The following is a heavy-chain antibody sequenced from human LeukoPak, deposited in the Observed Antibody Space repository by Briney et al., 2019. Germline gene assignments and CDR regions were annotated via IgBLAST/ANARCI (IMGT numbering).Heavy chain of an antibody. J-gene: IGHJ5*02. Sequence: GASVKVSCKASGGTFSSYAISWVRQAPGQGPEWMGGIIPIFGTANYAQKFQGRVTITADESTSTAYMELSSLRSEDTAVYYCARDGQGYYYGSGSHIWFDPWGQGTLVTVSS. CDR3: ARDGQGYYYGSGSHIWFDP. V-gene: IGHV1-69*13. D-gene: IGHD3-10*01. CDR2: IIPIFGTA. CDR1: GGTFSSYA.